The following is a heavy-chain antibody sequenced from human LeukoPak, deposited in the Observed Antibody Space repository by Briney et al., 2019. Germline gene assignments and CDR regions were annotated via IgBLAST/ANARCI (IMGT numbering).Heavy chain of an antibody. CDR3: AREEASQVVVDPGDFDY. J-gene: IGHJ4*02. CDR1: GFTFSSYG. CDR2: IWYDGSNK. D-gene: IGHD3-22*01. Sequence: PGRSLRLSCAASGFTFSSYGMHWARLAPGTGMEWVAVIWYDGSNKYYADSVKGRFTISRDNSKNTLYLQMNSLRAEDTAVYYCAREEASQVVVDPGDFDYWGQGTLVTVSS. V-gene: IGHV3-30*19.